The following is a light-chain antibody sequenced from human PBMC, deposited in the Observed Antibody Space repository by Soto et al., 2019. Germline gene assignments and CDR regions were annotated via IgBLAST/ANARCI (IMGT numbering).Light chain of an antibody. CDR2: KAS. CDR3: QQYNSYSGT. CDR1: QSISSW. V-gene: IGKV1-5*03. Sequence: DIQMTQSPSTLSASVGDRVTITCRASQSISSWLAWYQHKPGKAPKLLIYKASSFESGVPSRFSGSGSGTEFTLTISSLQPDDFATYYCQQYNSYSGTFGQGTKVDIK. J-gene: IGKJ1*01.